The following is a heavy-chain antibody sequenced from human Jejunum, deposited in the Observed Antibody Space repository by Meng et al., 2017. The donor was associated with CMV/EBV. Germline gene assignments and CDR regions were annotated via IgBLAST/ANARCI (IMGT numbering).Heavy chain of an antibody. J-gene: IGHJ4*02. CDR3: ATSSSGFDFWTDY. Sequence: SGYPFTGYYLHWVRQAPGQGLEWMGSLNPNSGDTTYAQQFQGRVTMTRDTSISTAYMELSRLRSDDTAVYYCATSSSGFDFWTDYWGQGTLVTVSS. V-gene: IGHV1-2*02. CDR2: LNPNSGDT. D-gene: IGHD5-12*01. CDR1: GYPFTGYY.